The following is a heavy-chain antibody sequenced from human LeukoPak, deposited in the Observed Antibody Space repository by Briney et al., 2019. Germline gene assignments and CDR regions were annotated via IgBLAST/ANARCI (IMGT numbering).Heavy chain of an antibody. V-gene: IGHV4-38-2*02. D-gene: IGHD2-21*02. CDR1: GYSISSGYY. J-gene: IGHJ6*03. CDR2: IFYTGST. CDR3: ARDLPLSYRGGDCYSCCYYYYMDV. Sequence: PSETLSLTCTVSGYSISSGYYWDWIRQPPGKGLEWIGYIFYTGSTNSNPSLKSRVTISVDTSKNQFSLKLSSVTAADTAVYYCARDLPLSYRGGDCYSCCYYYYMDVWGKGTTVTISS.